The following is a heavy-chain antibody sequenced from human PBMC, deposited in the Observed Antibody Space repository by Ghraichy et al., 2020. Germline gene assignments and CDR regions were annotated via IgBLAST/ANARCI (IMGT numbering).Heavy chain of an antibody. Sequence: GALRLSCTASGFTFSSFWMSWVRQAPGKGLEWVANIKQDGSEKYYVDSVKGRFTVSRDNAKNSLYLQMNSLRVEDTAVYYCATVHDYDERWGQGTLVTVSS. D-gene: IGHD4-17*01. CDR2: IKQDGSEK. V-gene: IGHV3-7*01. J-gene: IGHJ4*02. CDR3: ATVHDYDER. CDR1: GFTFSSFW.